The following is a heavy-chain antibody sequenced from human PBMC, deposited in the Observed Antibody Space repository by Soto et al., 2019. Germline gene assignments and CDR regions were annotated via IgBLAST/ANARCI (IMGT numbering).Heavy chain of an antibody. J-gene: IGHJ6*02. D-gene: IGHD4-4*01. CDR3: ARVRTATVRASRKGRYPGPRAYGMDV. Sequence: SETLSLTCAVYGGSFSGYYWSWIRQPPGKGLEWIGEINHSVGTNYNPSLKSRVTISVDTSKNQFSLKLSSVTAADTAVYYCARVRTATVRASRKGRYPGPRAYGMDVWGQGTKVTVSS. V-gene: IGHV4-34*01. CDR1: GGSFSGYY. CDR2: INHSVGT.